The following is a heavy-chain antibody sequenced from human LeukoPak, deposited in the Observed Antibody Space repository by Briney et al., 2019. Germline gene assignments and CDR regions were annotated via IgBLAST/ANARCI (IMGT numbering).Heavy chain of an antibody. CDR2: IYTSGST. D-gene: IGHD6-25*01. CDR1: GGSISSSSYY. J-gene: IGHJ4*02. CDR3: AREGRLAAQITYFDY. Sequence: PSETLSLTCTVSGGSISSSSYYWSWIRQPAGKGLEWIGRIYTSGSTNYNPSLKSRVTISVDTSKNQFSLKLSSVTAADTAVYYCAREGRLAAQITYFDYWGQGTLVTVSS. V-gene: IGHV4-61*02.